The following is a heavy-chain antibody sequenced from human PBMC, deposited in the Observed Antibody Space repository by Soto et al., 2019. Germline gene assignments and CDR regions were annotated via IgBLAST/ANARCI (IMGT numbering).Heavy chain of an antibody. V-gene: IGHV3-7*01. Sequence: ELQLVESGGGLAQPGGSLRLPCAPSGFTFSGYWMSWVRQVPGKGLEWVANINEDGSEKYYVDSVRGRFTISRDNAKKSLYLQMTSLRGEDTGVYYCARDRSGYPDVWGQGTTVTVSS. J-gene: IGHJ6*02. CDR2: INEDGSEK. CDR3: ARDRSGYPDV. D-gene: IGHD2-15*01. CDR1: GFTFSGYW.